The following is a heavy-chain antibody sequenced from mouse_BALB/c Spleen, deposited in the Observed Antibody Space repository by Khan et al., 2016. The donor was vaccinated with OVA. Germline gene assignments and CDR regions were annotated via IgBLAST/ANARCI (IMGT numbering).Heavy chain of an antibody. CDR2: ISDLAYTI. J-gene: IGHJ3*01. D-gene: IGHD1-2*01. CDR1: GFTFNDYG. Sequence: EVELVESGGGLVQPGGSRKLSCAASGFTFNDYGMAWVRQAPGKGPEWVAFISDLAYTIYYADIVTGRFTISRENAKKILYLEMSSLRSEDTAIYYCVGGGGTAPFAYWGLGTLVTVSA. V-gene: IGHV5-15*02. CDR3: VGGGGTAPFAY.